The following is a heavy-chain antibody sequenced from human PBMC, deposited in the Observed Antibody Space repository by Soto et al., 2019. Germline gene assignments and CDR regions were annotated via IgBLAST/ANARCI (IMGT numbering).Heavy chain of an antibody. CDR2: ISAGGGTT. Sequence: EVQLLESGGGLVQPGGSLRLSCVASGSTFSSFSMTWVRQAPGKGLEWVSAISAGGGTTNYADSVKDRFTISRDNSKSTLFLEMHSLRAEDTAVYYCAKYGRDNSAGKAEYWCQGTLVTVSS. J-gene: IGHJ4*02. V-gene: IGHV3-23*01. D-gene: IGHD6-19*01. CDR3: AKYGRDNSAGKAEY. CDR1: GSTFSSFS.